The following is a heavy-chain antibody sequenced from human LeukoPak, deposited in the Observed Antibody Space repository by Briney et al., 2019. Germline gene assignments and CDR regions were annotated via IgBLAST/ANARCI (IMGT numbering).Heavy chain of an antibody. Sequence: GGSLRLSCAASGFTFSSYGMHWVRQAPGKGLEWVAVISYDGSNKYYADSVKGRFTISRDNSKNTLYLQMNSLRAENTAVYYCARTAPGTANYCWGQGTLVTVSS. CDR3: ARTAPGTANYC. CDR1: GFTFSSYG. V-gene: IGHV3-30*03. CDR2: ISYDGSNK. J-gene: IGHJ4*02. D-gene: IGHD6-13*01.